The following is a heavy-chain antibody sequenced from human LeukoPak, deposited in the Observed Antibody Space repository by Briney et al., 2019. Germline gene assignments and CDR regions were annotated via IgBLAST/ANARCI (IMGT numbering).Heavy chain of an antibody. Sequence: PSQTLSLTCTVSGDSVSGRRYYWNWIRQPPGKGLEWIGYIYGSGSTDYNPSLESRVTMSLDTSKNQVSLKLRSVTAADTAVYYCARDHEGSSDVYTLSFDPWGQGTLVTVSS. CDR3: ARDHEGSSDVYTLSFDP. D-gene: IGHD2-21*01. J-gene: IGHJ5*02. CDR1: GDSVSGRRYY. CDR2: IYGSGST. V-gene: IGHV4-61*01.